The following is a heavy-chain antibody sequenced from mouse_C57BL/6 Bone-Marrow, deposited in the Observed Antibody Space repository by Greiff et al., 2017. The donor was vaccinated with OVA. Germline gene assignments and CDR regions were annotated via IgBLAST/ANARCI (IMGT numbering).Heavy chain of an antibody. CDR3: ARGVRQAWFAY. Sequence: EVQLQQSGPELVKPGASVKISCKASGYTFTDYYMNWVKQSHGKSLEWIGDINPNNGGNSSNQKLKGKATLTVDKSSSTAYMELRSLTSEDSAVYYCARGVRQAWFAYWGQGTLVTVSA. V-gene: IGHV1-26*01. CDR1: GYTFTDYY. J-gene: IGHJ3*01. D-gene: IGHD2-14*01. CDR2: INPNNGGN.